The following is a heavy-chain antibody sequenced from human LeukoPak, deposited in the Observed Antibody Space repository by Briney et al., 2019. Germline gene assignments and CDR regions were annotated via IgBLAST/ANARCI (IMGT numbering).Heavy chain of an antibody. V-gene: IGHV3-74*01. CDR2: INIDGSST. Sequence: GGSLRLSCAASGFTFSNYWMYWVRHAPGKGLVWVSRINIDGSSTAYADSVKGRFTISRDNAKNTLYLQMNSLRAEDTAVYYCAREANLDWYFDLWGRGTLVTVSS. CDR1: GFTFSNYW. D-gene: IGHD4/OR15-4a*01. CDR3: AREANLDWYFDL. J-gene: IGHJ2*01.